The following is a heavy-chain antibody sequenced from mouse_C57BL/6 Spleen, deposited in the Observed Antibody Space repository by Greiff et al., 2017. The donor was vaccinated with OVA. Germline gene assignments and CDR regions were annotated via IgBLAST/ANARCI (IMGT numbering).Heavy chain of an antibody. V-gene: IGHV1-54*01. D-gene: IGHD2-4*01. Sequence: VHLVESGAELVRPGTSVKVSCKASGYAFTNYLIEWVKQRPGQGLEWIGVINPGSGGTNYNEKFKGKATLTADKSSSTAYMQLSSLTSEDSAVYFCARRRDYEGAMDYWGQGTAVTVSS. CDR2: INPGSGGT. CDR3: ARRRDYEGAMDY. CDR1: GYAFTNYL. J-gene: IGHJ4*01.